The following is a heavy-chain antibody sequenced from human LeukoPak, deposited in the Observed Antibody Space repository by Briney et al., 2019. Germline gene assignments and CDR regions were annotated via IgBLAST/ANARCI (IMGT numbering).Heavy chain of an antibody. V-gene: IGHV3-33*01. CDR1: GFTFSSYG. J-gene: IGHJ6*02. Sequence: GGSLRLSCAASGFTFSSYGMHWVRQAPGKGLEWVAVIWYDGSNKYYADSVKGRFTISRDNSKNTLYLQMNSLRAEDTAVYYCARDPNGYYYGMDVWAKGPRSPSP. CDR3: ARDPNGYYYGMDV. CDR2: IWYDGSNK. D-gene: IGHD2-8*01.